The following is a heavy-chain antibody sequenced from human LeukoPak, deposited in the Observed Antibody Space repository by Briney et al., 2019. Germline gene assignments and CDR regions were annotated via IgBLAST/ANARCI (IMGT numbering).Heavy chain of an antibody. CDR2: ISYDGSNK. J-gene: IGHJ4*02. CDR3: VADFDY. D-gene: IGHD6-19*01. V-gene: IGHV3-30*03. CDR1: GFTFSSYG. Sequence: PGGSLRLSCAASGFTFSSYGMHWVRQAPGKGLEWVAVISYDGSNKYYADSVKGRFTISRDNSKNTLYLQMNSLRAEDSAMYYCVADFDYWGQGTLVTVS.